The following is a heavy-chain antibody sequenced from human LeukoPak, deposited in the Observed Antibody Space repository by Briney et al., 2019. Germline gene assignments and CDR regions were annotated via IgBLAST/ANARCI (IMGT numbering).Heavy chain of an antibody. CDR3: ARAYYDYVWGSYRTPFD. J-gene: IGHJ4*02. V-gene: IGHV1-69*05. CDR1: GGTFSSYA. D-gene: IGHD3-16*01. CDR2: IIPIFGTA. Sequence: GASVKVSCKASGGTFSSYAISLVRQAPGQGLEWMGRIIPIFGTANYAQKFQGRVTITTDESTSTAYMELSSLRSEDTAVYYCARAYYDYVWGSYRTPFDWGQGTLVTVSS.